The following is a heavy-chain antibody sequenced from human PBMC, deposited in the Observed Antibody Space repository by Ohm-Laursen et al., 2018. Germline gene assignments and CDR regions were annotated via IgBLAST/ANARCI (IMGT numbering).Heavy chain of an antibody. CDR1: GFTVSSYE. J-gene: IGHJ4*02. D-gene: IGHD6-19*01. Sequence: SLRLSCAAFGFTVSSYEMSWVRQAPGMGLEWVSHISNSGSAIRYADSVKGRFTVSRDNAKNSLYLQMNSLRAEDTASYYCAKDWGIAVAGPDYWGQGTLVTVSS. CDR3: AKDWGIAVAGPDY. CDR2: ISNSGSAI. V-gene: IGHV3-48*03.